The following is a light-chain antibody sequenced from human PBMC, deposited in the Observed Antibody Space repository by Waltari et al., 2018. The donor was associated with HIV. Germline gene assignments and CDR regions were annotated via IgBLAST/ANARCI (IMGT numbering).Light chain of an antibody. J-gene: IGLJ2*01. V-gene: IGLV3-25*03. CDR2: QDK. CDR3: QSSDSDDTYVV. Sequence: SAELTQPASVSVSSGQTARITCPADVLSSRFASWYRQKPGQAPVVLMFQDKKRPSGLPDRFSGSSSGTTVTLTITAVQEEDEADYYCQSSDSDDTYVVFGGGTKLTVL. CDR1: VLSSRF.